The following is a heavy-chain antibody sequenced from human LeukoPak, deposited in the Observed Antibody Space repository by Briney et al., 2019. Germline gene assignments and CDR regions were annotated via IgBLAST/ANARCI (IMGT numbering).Heavy chain of an antibody. J-gene: IGHJ4*02. CDR3: AKGGLYDYVWGSYRLYRAYFDY. Sequence: GGSLRLSCAASGFTVSSNYMSWVRQAPGKGLEWVSVIYSGGSTYYADSVKGRFTISRDNAKNSVYLQMNSLRAEDTALYYCAKGGLYDYVWGSYRLYRAYFDYWGQGTLVTVSS. CDR1: GFTVSSNY. V-gene: IGHV3-53*05. CDR2: IYSGGST. D-gene: IGHD3-16*02.